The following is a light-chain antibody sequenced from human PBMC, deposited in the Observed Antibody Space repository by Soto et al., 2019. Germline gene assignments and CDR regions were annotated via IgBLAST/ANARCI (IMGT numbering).Light chain of an antibody. CDR2: GAS. V-gene: IGKV3-15*01. J-gene: IGKJ2*01. CDR1: QSVSSN. Sequence: EIVMTQSPATLSVSPGARATLSCRASQSVSSNLAWYQQKPGQAPRLLIYGASTRATGIPARFSGSGSGTEFTLTISSLQSEDFAVYYGQQYNNWPPSTFGQGTKLEIK. CDR3: QQYNNWPPST.